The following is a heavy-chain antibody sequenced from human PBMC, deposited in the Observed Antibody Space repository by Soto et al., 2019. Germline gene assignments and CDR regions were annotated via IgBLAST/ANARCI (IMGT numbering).Heavy chain of an antibody. CDR3: AREWPAGYYYYGMDV. J-gene: IGHJ6*02. Sequence: GGSLRLSCAASGFTFSSYGMHWVRQAPGKGLEWVAVIWYDGSNKYYADSVKGRFTISRDNSKNTLYLQMNSLRAEDTAVYYCAREWPAGYYYYGMDVWGQGITVTVSS. CDR2: IWYDGSNK. V-gene: IGHV3-33*01. D-gene: IGHD3-10*01. CDR1: GFTFSSYG.